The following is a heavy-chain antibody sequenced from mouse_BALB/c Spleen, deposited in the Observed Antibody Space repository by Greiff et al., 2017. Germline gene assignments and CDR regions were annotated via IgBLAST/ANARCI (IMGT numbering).Heavy chain of an antibody. D-gene: IGHD2-4*01. Sequence: EVKLQESGGDLVKPGGSLKLSCAASGFTFSSYGMSWVRQTPDKRLEWVATISSGGSYTYYPDSVKGRFTISRDNAKNTLYLQMSSLKSEDTAMYYCARQITTDAMDYWGQGTSVTVSS. V-gene: IGHV5-6*01. CDR2: ISSGGSYT. J-gene: IGHJ4*01. CDR1: GFTFSSYG. CDR3: ARQITTDAMDY.